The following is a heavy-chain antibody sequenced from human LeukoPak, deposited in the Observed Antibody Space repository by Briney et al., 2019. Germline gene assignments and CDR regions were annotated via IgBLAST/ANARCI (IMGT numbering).Heavy chain of an antibody. CDR2: IFRKSDGGTT. V-gene: IGHV3-15*01. J-gene: IGHJ4*02. D-gene: IGHD1-26*01. CDR1: GFTFNNAW. CDR3: TTYIVGTTIPGEY. Sequence: PGGSLRLSCAASGFTFNNAWMSWVRQAPGKGLEWIGRIFRKSDGGTTGYAAPGKGRFSISGDDSKNPLYLQMNSLETEDTAVYYCTTYIVGTTIPGEYWGQGTLVTVSS.